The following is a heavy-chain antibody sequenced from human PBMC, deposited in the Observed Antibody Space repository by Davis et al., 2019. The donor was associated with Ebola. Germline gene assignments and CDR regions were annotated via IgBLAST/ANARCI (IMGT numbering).Heavy chain of an antibody. CDR1: GYSFLSYW. V-gene: IGHV5-51*01. D-gene: IGHD1-26*01. CDR2: IYPIDSDT. Sequence: GESLKISCDTSGYSFLSYWIGWVRQMPGKGLELMGIIYPIDSDTRYSPSFQGQVTISVNKSTTAAYLQWSSLKASDTAIYYCARQQEVGESFQRWFDPWGQGTLVTVSS. J-gene: IGHJ5*02. CDR3: ARQQEVGESFQRWFDP.